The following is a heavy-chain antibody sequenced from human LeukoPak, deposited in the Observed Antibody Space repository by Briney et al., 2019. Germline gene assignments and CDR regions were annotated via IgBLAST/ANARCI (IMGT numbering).Heavy chain of an antibody. CDR2: INHSGST. J-gene: IGHJ6*02. V-gene: IGHV4-34*01. CDR1: GGSFSGYY. Sequence: SSETLSLTCAVYGGSFSGYYWSWIRQPPGKGLEWIGEINHSGSTNYNPSLKSRVTISVDTSKNQFSLKLSSVTAADTAVYYCALGGLSTGYYYYGMDVWGQGTTVTVSS. CDR3: ALGGLSTGYYYYGMDV. D-gene: IGHD3-16*02.